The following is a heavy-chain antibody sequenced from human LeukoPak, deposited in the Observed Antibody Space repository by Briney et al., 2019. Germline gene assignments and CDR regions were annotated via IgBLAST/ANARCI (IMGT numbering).Heavy chain of an antibody. CDR1: GYSFTSYW. CDR3: VRQRPFFSGPYFDY. D-gene: IGHD2-8*02. CDR2: IFPDDSDT. J-gene: IGHJ4*02. V-gene: IGHV5-51*01. Sequence: GESLKISCKGSGYSFTSYWIGWVRQMPGKGLEWMGIIFPDDSDTRYSPSFQGQVTISADKSITTAYLQWSSLKASDTAMYYCVRQRPFFSGPYFDYWSQGTLITVSS.